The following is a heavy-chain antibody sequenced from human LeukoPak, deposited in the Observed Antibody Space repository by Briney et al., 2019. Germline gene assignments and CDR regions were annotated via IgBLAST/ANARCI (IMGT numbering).Heavy chain of an antibody. CDR1: GYTFTSYG. V-gene: IGHV1-8*02. Sequence: ASVKVSCKASGYTFTSYGITWVRQATGQGLEWMGWMNPNCGNTGYAQKFQGRVTMTRNTSISTAYMELSSLRSEDTAVYYCARSSDFGVVILDYWGQGTLVTVSS. D-gene: IGHD3-3*01. CDR2: MNPNCGNT. CDR3: ARSSDFGVVILDY. J-gene: IGHJ4*02.